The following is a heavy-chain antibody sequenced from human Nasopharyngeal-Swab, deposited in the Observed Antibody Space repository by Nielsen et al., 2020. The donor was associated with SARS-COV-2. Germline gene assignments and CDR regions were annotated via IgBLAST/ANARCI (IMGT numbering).Heavy chain of an antibody. CDR2: ISGTGIST. CDR3: ASRTVFGVVTFYYYFGMDV. V-gene: IGHV3-23*01. D-gene: IGHD3-3*01. CDR1: GFPSNDYA. Sequence: LSLTGVASGFPSNDYAMNWVRQAPGKGLEWVSAISGTGISTYYADSVKGRFTISRDNSENTLYLQMNSLRAEDTAVYYCASRTVFGVVTFYYYFGMDVWGQGTTVTVSS. J-gene: IGHJ6*02.